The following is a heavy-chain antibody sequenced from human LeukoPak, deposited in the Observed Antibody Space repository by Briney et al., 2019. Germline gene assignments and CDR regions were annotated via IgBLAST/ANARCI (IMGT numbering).Heavy chain of an antibody. V-gene: IGHV3-21*01. CDR2: ISSSSSYI. CDR3: ARRLIGSYGDYWFDP. CDR1: GFTFSGYS. Sequence: GGSLRLSCAASGFTFSGYSMNWVRQAPGKGLEWVSSISSSSSYIYYADSVKGRFTISRDNAKNSLYLQMNSLRAEDTAVYYCARRLIGSYGDYWFDPWGQGTLVTVSS. J-gene: IGHJ5*02. D-gene: IGHD4-17*01.